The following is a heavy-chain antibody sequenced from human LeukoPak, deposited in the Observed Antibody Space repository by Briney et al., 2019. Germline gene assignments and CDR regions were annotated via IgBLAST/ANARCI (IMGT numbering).Heavy chain of an antibody. Sequence: GRSLRLSCAASGFTFSSYGMHWVRQAPGKGLEWVAVIWDDGSNKYYADSVKGRFTISRDNSKNTLYLQMNSLRAEDTAVYYCARDRYSYGSRDSDYWGQGTLVTVSS. D-gene: IGHD5-18*01. CDR2: IWDDGSNK. CDR1: GFTFSSYG. CDR3: ARDRYSYGSRDSDY. V-gene: IGHV3-33*01. J-gene: IGHJ4*02.